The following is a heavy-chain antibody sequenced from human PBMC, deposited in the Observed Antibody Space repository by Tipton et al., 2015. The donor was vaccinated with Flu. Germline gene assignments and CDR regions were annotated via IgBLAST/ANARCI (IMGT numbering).Heavy chain of an antibody. CDR2: ISWNSGTI. CDR3: ARDGYGSGRGFDY. J-gene: IGHJ4*02. Sequence: SLRLSCAASGFTLDDYAMHWVRQAPGKGLEWVSGISWNSGTIGYAASVKGRFTISRDNAKNSLYLQMNSLRAEDTAVYYCARDGYGSGRGFDYWGQGTLVTVSS. CDR1: GFTLDDYA. V-gene: IGHV3-9*01. D-gene: IGHD3-10*01.